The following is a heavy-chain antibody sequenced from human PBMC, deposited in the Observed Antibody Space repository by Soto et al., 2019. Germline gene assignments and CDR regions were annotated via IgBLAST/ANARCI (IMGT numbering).Heavy chain of an antibody. Sequence: GGSLRLSCAASGFTFSSYAMHWVRQAPGKGLEWVAVISYDGSNKYYADSVKGRFTISRDNSKNTLYLQMNSLRAEDTAVYYCARDSPGIAARPGPGLFDYWGQGTLVTVSS. V-gene: IGHV3-30-3*01. CDR3: ARDSPGIAARPGPGLFDY. D-gene: IGHD6-6*01. J-gene: IGHJ4*02. CDR2: ISYDGSNK. CDR1: GFTFSSYA.